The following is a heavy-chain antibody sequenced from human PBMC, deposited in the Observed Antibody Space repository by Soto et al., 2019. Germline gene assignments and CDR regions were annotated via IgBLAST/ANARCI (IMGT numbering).Heavy chain of an antibody. CDR1: GGSFSGYY. D-gene: IGHD2-15*01. CDR3: ARGGVVVVAATRWFDP. CDR2: INHSGST. Sequence: QVQLQQWGAGLLKPSETLSLTCAVYGGSFSGYYWSWIRQPPGKGLEWIGEINHSGSTNYNPSLKGRVTISVDTSKNQFSLKLSSVTAADTAVYYCARGGVVVVAATRWFDPWGQGTLVTVSS. J-gene: IGHJ5*02. V-gene: IGHV4-34*01.